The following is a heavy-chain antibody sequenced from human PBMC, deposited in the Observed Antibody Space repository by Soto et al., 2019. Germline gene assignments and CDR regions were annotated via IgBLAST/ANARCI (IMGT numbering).Heavy chain of an antibody. CDR3: ARDIVVVPAATPPDY. J-gene: IGHJ4*02. CDR1: GYTFTSYG. D-gene: IGHD2-2*01. Sequence: QVQLVQSGAEVKKPGASVKVSCKSSGYTFTSYGISWVRQAPGQRLEWMGWISAYNGNTNYAQKLQGRVTMTTDTSTSTAYMELRSLRSDDTAVYNCARDIVVVPAATPPDYWGQGTLVTVSS. CDR2: ISAYNGNT. V-gene: IGHV1-18*01.